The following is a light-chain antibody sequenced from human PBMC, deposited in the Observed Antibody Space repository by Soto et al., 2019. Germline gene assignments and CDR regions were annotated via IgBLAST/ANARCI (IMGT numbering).Light chain of an antibody. Sequence: DIQMTQSPSTLSGSVGDRVTITCRASQTISTWMAWYQQKPGKAPKLLVYDASTLQSGVASRFSGSGSGTEFTLTISSLQPDDFATYYCQQYSSYSRTFGQGTKVDIK. CDR1: QTISTW. J-gene: IGKJ1*01. V-gene: IGKV1-5*01. CDR3: QQYSSYSRT. CDR2: DAS.